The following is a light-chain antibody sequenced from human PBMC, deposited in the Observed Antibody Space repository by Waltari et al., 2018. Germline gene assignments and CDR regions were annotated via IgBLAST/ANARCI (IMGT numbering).Light chain of an antibody. CDR3: MSYAGSNSFFV. V-gene: IGLV2-14*01. CDR2: EVT. J-gene: IGLJ1*01. CDR1: SNHVGGYDP. Sequence: QSALTQPASVSGSPGQSITISRTGTSNHVGGYDPVSWYQQHPGKAPTVLVSEVTSRPSGISNRFSGSKSGNTASLTISGLQAEDEADYYCMSYAGSNSFFVFGTGTKVTVL.